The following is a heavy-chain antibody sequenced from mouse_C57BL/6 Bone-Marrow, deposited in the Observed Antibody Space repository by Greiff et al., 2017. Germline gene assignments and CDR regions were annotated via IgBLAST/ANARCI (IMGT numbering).Heavy chain of an antibody. CDR2: ISPGGGST. CDR1: GFTFSDYY. V-gene: IGHV5-12*01. J-gene: IGHJ2*01. CDR3: ARDDYDRRFDY. D-gene: IGHD2-4*01. Sequence: EVKLVESGGGLVQPGGSLKLSCAASGFTFSDYYMYWVRQTPEKRLEWVAYISPGGGSTYYPDTVKGRFTISRDNANNTLYLQMSRLKSEDTAMYYGARDDYDRRFDYWGQGTTLTGSS.